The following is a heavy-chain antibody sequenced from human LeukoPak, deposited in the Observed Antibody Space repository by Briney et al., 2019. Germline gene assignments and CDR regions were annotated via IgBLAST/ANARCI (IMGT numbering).Heavy chain of an antibody. CDR3: AKTPVAAGPYYFDY. D-gene: IGHD6-6*01. J-gene: IGHJ4*02. CDR2: ISGSGGST. CDR1: GFTFSSYA. Sequence: PGGSLRLSCAASGFTFSSYAMSWVRQAPGKGLEWVSAISGSGGSTYHADSVKGRFTISRDNSKNTLYLQMNSLRAEDTAVYYCAKTPVAAGPYYFDYWGQGTLVTVSP. V-gene: IGHV3-23*01.